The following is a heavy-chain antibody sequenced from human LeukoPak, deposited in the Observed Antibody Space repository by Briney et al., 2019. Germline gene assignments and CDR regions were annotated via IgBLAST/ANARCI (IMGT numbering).Heavy chain of an antibody. CDR2: INTDGTDT. CDR1: GFTFSKYW. V-gene: IGHV3-74*01. Sequence: PGGSLRLSCAASGFTFSKYWMLWVRQAPGKGLQSVSRINTDGTDTTYADSVKGRFTVSRDNADNTMFLQMNSVRDEDTAVYYCATKQWLAPPPDSWGQGTPVTVSS. D-gene: IGHD6-19*01. J-gene: IGHJ4*02. CDR3: ATKQWLAPPPDS.